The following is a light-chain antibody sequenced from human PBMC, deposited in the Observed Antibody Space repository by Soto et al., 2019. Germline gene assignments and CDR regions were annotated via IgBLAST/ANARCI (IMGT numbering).Light chain of an antibody. CDR1: QSVSSY. CDR2: DAS. V-gene: IGKV3-11*01. CDR3: QQRSNWIT. J-gene: IGKJ5*01. Sequence: EVGMTQSPGTLSLSPGERATLSCRASQSVSSYLAWYQQKPGQAPRLLIYDASNRATGIPARFSGSGSGTDFTLTISSLEPEDFAVYYWQQRSNWITFGQGTRLDI.